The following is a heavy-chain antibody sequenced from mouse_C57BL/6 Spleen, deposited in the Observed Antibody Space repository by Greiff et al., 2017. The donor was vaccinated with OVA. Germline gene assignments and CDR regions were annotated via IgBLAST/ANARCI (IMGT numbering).Heavy chain of an antibody. CDR1: GYAFSSSW. J-gene: IGHJ4*01. CDR2: IYPGDGDT. D-gene: IGHD2-4*01. CDR3: ARWDDYDGAMDY. Sequence: QVQLKQSGPELVKPGASVKISCKASGYAFSSSWMNWVKQRPGKGLEWIGRIYPGDGDTNYNGKFKGKAKLPAAKTSSTAYMPLSSLTSEDSAVYFCARWDDYDGAMDYWGQGTSVTGSS. V-gene: IGHV1-82*01.